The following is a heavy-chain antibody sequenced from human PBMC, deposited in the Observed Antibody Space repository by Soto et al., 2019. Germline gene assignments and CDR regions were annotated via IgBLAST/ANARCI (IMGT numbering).Heavy chain of an antibody. J-gene: IGHJ5*02. Sequence: SVKVSCKASGGTFSSYAISWVRQAPGQGLEWMGGIIPIFGTANYAQKFQGRVTITADESTSTAYMEPSSLRSEDTAVYYCARVYYGSGSYLELAWFDPRGQGTLVTVSS. V-gene: IGHV1-69*13. D-gene: IGHD3-10*01. CDR3: ARVYYGSGSYLELAWFDP. CDR2: IIPIFGTA. CDR1: GGTFSSYA.